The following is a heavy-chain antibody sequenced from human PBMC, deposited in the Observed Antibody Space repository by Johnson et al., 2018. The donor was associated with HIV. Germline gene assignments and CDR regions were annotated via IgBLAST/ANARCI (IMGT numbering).Heavy chain of an antibody. CDR3: TTDGYSSSWYDAFDI. D-gene: IGHD6-13*01. V-gene: IGHV3-15*01. J-gene: IGHJ3*02. Sequence: VQLVESGGGVVQPGRSLRLSCAASGFTFSNAWMSWVRQAPGKGLEWVGRIKSNTDGGTTDYAAPVKGRFTISRDDSKNTLYLQMNSLKTEDTAVYYCTTDGYSSSWYDAFDIWGQGTMVTVSS. CDR1: GFTFSNAW. CDR2: IKSNTDGGTT.